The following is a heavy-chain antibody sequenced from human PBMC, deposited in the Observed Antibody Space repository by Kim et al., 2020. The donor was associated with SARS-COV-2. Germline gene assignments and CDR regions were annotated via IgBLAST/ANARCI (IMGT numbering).Heavy chain of an antibody. CDR1: GYTFNNYG. CDR2: ISAYSGTT. V-gene: IGHV1-18*01. J-gene: IGHJ3*02. Sequence: ASVKVSCKASGYTFNNYGFYWVRQAPGQGLEWVGWISAYSGTTNYAQKFQGRVTMTTDTSTTTAYMDLRSLRYDDTAVYYCANSNSSTRSTYAFDIWGQGTVVTGSS. CDR3: ANSNSSTRSTYAFDI. D-gene: IGHD6-13*01.